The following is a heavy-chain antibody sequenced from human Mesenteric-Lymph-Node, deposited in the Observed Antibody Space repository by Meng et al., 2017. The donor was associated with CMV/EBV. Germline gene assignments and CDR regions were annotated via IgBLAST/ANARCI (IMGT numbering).Heavy chain of an antibody. D-gene: IGHD2-2*01. CDR1: GASVRSDSYY. Sequence: SETLSLTCTVSGASVRSDSYYWSWIRQPPGKGLEWIGYIYYSGSTNYNPSLKSRVTISVDTSKNQFSLKLSSVTAADTAVYYCARGRYQLLRSTKTYYYYYGMDVWGQGTTVTVSS. V-gene: IGHV4-61*01. CDR3: ARGRYQLLRSTKTYYYYYGMDV. J-gene: IGHJ6*02. CDR2: IYYSGST.